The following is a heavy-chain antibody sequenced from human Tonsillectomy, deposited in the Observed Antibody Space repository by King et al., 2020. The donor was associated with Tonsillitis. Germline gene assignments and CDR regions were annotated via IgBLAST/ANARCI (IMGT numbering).Heavy chain of an antibody. CDR1: GFTFSTFV. J-gene: IGHJ3*02. CDR3: ARELLEAGDDFDI. V-gene: IGHV3-33*08. CDR2: IWYDGRDK. Sequence: VQLVESGGGVVQPGRSLTLSCAASGFTFSTFVVHWVRQAPGQGLEWVGLIWYDGRDKYYADSVKGRFTISRDNSKNTLYLLMNSLRAEDTAVYYCARELLEAGDDFDIWGQGTMVTVSS. D-gene: IGHD1-1*01.